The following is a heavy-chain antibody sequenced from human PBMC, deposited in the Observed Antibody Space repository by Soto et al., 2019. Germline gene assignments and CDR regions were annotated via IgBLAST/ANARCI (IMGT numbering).Heavy chain of an antibody. J-gene: IGHJ4*02. CDR2: IHPGDSDT. D-gene: IGHD2-8*01. CDR1: GYSFTNYW. V-gene: IGHV5-51*01. Sequence: GESLKISCKSSGYSFTNYWIGWVRQMPGKGLGWMGIIHPGDSDTRYSPSFQGQVTISADKSISTAYLQWSSLKSSDTAMYYCARQWSFDYWGQGTLVTVSS. CDR3: ARQWSFDY.